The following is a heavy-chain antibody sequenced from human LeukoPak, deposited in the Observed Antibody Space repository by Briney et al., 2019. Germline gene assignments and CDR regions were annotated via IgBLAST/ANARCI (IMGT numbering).Heavy chain of an antibody. CDR3: ARVVRDGYNRIDY. CDR1: GFTFSTYE. D-gene: IGHD5-24*01. J-gene: IGHJ4*02. CDR2: ISGTGTTI. Sequence: GGSLRLSCAASGFTFSTYEMNWVRQAPGKGLEWVSYISGTGTTIYYADSVKGRFTISRDNAKKTLYLQMNSLRAEDTAVYYCARVVRDGYNRIDYWGQGTLVTVSS. V-gene: IGHV3-48*03.